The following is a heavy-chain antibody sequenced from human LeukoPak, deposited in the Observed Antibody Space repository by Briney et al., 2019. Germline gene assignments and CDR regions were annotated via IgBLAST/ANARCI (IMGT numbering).Heavy chain of an antibody. Sequence: GGSLRLSCAASGFTFSSYEMNWVRQAPGKGLEWVSYISRSGRTIYDADSVKGRFTISRDNAKNSLYLQMNSLRAEDTAVYYCARGGYDLWSGYRIDYWGQGTLVTVSS. V-gene: IGHV3-48*03. CDR3: ARGGYDLWSGYRIDY. J-gene: IGHJ4*02. D-gene: IGHD3-3*01. CDR2: ISRSGRTI. CDR1: GFTFSSYE.